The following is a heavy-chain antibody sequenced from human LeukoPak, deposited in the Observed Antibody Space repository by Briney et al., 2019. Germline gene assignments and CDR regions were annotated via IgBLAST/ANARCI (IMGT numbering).Heavy chain of an antibody. D-gene: IGHD3-3*01. V-gene: IGHV4-59*06. CDR1: GGSISSYY. CDR2: IYYSGST. J-gene: IGHJ5*02. Sequence: QTSETLSLTCTVSGGSISSYYWSWIRQPAGKGLEWIGYIYYSGSTYYNPSLKSRVTISVDTSKNQFSLKLSSVTAADTAVYYCARVHYDFWSGYRGGGWFDPWGQGTLVTVSS. CDR3: ARVHYDFWSGYRGGGWFDP.